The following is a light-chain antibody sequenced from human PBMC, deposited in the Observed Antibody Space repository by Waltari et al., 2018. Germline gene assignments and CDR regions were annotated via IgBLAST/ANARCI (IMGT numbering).Light chain of an antibody. CDR1: SGHSSNI. V-gene: IGLV4-69*01. J-gene: IGLJ3*02. CDR2: VNSDGSH. CDR3: QTGGHGTWV. Sequence: QLVVTQSPSASASLGASVKLTCTLSSGHSSNIIAWLQQQPEKGPRYLMKVNSDGSHSRGDETPRRFSGSSSGAERHLTISGLQAEDEADYYCQTGGHGTWVFGGGTKLTVL.